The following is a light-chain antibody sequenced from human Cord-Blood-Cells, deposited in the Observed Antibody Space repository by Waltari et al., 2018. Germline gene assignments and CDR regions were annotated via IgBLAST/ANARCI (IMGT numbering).Light chain of an antibody. J-gene: IGLJ2*01. CDR2: DVS. CDR1: SSDVGGYNY. CDR3: CSYAGSYTYVV. V-gene: IGLV2-11*01. Sequence: QSALTQPRSVSGSPGQSVTISCTGTSSDVGGYNYVLWYHQPPGKAPKLMIYDVSKRPSGVPDRFSGSKSGNTASLTISGLQAEDEADYYCCSYAGSYTYVVFGGGTKLTVL.